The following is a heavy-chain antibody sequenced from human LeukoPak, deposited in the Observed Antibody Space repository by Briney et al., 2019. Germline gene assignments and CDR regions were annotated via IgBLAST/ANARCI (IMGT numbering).Heavy chain of an antibody. CDR2: ISNSGNSI. D-gene: IGHD5-24*01. J-gene: IGHJ4*02. CDR1: GFTFSSYE. CDR3: ARTRDGPVDY. Sequence: GGSLRLSRAASGFTFSSYEMNWVRQAPGKGLEWLLHISNSGNSIHYADSVKGRFTISRDNAKNSLYLQMNSLRAEDTAFYYCARTRDGPVDYWGQGTLVTVSS. V-gene: IGHV3-48*03.